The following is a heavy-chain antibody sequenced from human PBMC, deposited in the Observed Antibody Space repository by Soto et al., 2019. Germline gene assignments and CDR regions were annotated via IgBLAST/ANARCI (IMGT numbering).Heavy chain of an antibody. D-gene: IGHD6-19*01. V-gene: IGHV3-9*01. CDR3: AKDMLRGWYAVDY. Sequence: DVQLVESGGGLVQPGRSLRLSCAASGFTFDDYAMHWVRQAPGKGLEWVSGISRNGGSIGYADSVKGRLTISRDNAKNALYLQMNSLRAEDTALYYCAKDMLRGWYAVDYWGQGTLVTVSS. CDR1: GFTFDDYA. CDR2: ISRNGGSI. J-gene: IGHJ4*02.